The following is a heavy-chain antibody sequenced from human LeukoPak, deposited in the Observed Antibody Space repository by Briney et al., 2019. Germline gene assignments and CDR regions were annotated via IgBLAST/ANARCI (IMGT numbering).Heavy chain of an antibody. CDR2: IKSKTDGGTT. CDR1: GFTFSNAW. V-gene: IGHV3-15*01. D-gene: IGHD3-3*01. J-gene: IGHJ4*02. CDR3: TTEPIDFWSDFDY. Sequence: GGSLRLSCAASGFTFSNAWISWVRQAPGKGLEWVGRIKSKTDGGTTDYAAPVKGRFTISRDDSKNTLYLQMNSLKTEDTAVYYCTTEPIDFWSDFDYWGQGTLVTVSS.